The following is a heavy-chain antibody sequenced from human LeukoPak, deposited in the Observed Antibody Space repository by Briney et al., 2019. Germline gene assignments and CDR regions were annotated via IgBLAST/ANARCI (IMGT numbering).Heavy chain of an antibody. CDR2: IYPGDPDT. CDR3: ARHETGPYFDY. J-gene: IGHJ4*02. V-gene: IGHV5-51*01. CDR1: GYSFTSYW. D-gene: IGHD1-1*01. Sequence: GESLKISCKGSGYSFTSYWIGWVRQMPGKGLECMGIIYPGDPDTRYSPSFQGQVTISADRSISTAYLQWSSLKASDTAMYYCARHETGPYFDYWGQGTLVTVSS.